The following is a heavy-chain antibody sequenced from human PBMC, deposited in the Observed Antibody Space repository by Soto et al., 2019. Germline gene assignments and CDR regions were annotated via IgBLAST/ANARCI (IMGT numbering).Heavy chain of an antibody. Sequence: GGSLRLSCAASVFTFSDFYMSWVRQAPGKGLEWVSYISSRSDYTTYSYSVRGRFTISRDNAKNSLYLQMNSLRAEDTAVYYCAREVSGSFDLWGLGTLVTVSS. D-gene: IGHD1-26*01. CDR1: VFTFSDFY. CDR2: ISSRSDYT. V-gene: IGHV3-11*06. CDR3: AREVSGSFDL. J-gene: IGHJ4*02.